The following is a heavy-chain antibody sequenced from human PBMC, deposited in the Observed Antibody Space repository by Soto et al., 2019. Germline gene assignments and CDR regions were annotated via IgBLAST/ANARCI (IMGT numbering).Heavy chain of an antibody. Sequence: GGSLRLSCAASGFSFSSSWMHWVRQAPGKGLVWVSRINSDGSTTNYADSVKGRFTISRDDAKNTLYLQMNSLRAEDTAVYYCARGPRGWYGYDYCGQGTLVTVSS. V-gene: IGHV3-74*01. J-gene: IGHJ4*02. CDR2: INSDGSTT. D-gene: IGHD6-19*01. CDR1: GFSFSSSW. CDR3: ARGPRGWYGYDY.